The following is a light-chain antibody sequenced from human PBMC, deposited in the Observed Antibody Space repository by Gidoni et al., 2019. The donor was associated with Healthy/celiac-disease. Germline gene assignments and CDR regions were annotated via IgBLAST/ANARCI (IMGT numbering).Light chain of an antibody. Sequence: QSALTQPPSASGSPGQSVTISCTGTSRDVGGYNYVSWYQQHPGKAPTLMIYEVSKRPSGVPDRFSGSKSGNTASLTVSGLQAEDEADYYCSSYAGSNMVVFGGGTKLTVL. V-gene: IGLV2-8*01. J-gene: IGLJ2*01. CDR1: SRDVGGYNY. CDR2: EVS. CDR3: SSYAGSNMVV.